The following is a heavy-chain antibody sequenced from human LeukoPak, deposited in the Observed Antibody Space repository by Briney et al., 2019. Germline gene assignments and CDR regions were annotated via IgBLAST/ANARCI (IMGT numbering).Heavy chain of an antibody. CDR1: GFTFSSYA. V-gene: IGHV3-23*01. Sequence: PGGSLRLSCAASGFTFSSYAMSWVRQAPGKGLEWVSAISGSGGSTYYADSVKGRFTISRDNSKNTLYLQMNSLRAEDTAVYYCAKGSGYQLLIGVYFDYWGQGTLVTVSS. D-gene: IGHD2-2*01. CDR2: ISGSGGST. J-gene: IGHJ4*02. CDR3: AKGSGYQLLIGVYFDY.